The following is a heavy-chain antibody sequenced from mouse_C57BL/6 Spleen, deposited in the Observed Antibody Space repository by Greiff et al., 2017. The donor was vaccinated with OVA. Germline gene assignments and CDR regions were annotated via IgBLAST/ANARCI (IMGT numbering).Heavy chain of an antibody. V-gene: IGHV5-4*01. Sequence: EVKLVESGGGLVKPGGSLKLSCAASGFTFSSYAMSWVRQTPEKRLEWVATISDGGSYTYYPDNVKGRFTISRDNAKNNLYLQMSHLKSEDTAMYYCARDGYYGSSYMDYWGQGTSVTVSS. CDR1: GFTFSSYA. CDR3: ARDGYYGSSYMDY. CDR2: ISDGGSYT. D-gene: IGHD1-1*01. J-gene: IGHJ4*01.